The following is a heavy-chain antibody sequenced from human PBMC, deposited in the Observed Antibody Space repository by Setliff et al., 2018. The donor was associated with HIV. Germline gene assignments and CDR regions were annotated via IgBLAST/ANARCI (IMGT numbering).Heavy chain of an antibody. V-gene: IGHV4-59*01. Sequence: SETLSLTCTVSGGSISSYYWSWIRQPPGKGLEWIGYVYYSGSTNYNPSLRSRVTISMDTSKNQSFLKLSSVTAADTAVYYCARSYYDFWNGLPRSFDVWGQGTMVTVSS. J-gene: IGHJ3*01. D-gene: IGHD3-3*01. CDR2: VYYSGST. CDR1: GGSISSYY. CDR3: ARSYYDFWNGLPRSFDV.